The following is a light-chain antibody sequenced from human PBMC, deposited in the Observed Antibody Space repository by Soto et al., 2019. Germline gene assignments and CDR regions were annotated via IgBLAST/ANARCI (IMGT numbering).Light chain of an antibody. J-gene: IGLJ3*02. CDR3: CSYAGSSTWV. Sequence: QSALTQPASVSGSPGQSITISCTGTSSNLGSYNVVSWYQQHPGKAPKLMIYEVIKRPSGVSNRFSGSKSGNTASLTISGLQAEDEADYYCCSYAGSSTWVFGGGTQLTVL. V-gene: IGLV2-23*02. CDR1: SSNLGSYNV. CDR2: EVI.